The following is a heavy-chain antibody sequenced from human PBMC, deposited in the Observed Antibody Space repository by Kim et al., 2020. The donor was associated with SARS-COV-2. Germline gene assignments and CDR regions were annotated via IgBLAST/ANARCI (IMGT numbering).Heavy chain of an antibody. D-gene: IGHD4-17*01. V-gene: IGHV3-33*06. J-gene: IGHJ3*02. CDR3: AKSTVTTHDAFDI. Sequence: YYSDPGRGRFTITRNNSKNPLYLQMNSLRAEDTAVYYCAKSTVTTHDAFDIWGQGTMVTVSS.